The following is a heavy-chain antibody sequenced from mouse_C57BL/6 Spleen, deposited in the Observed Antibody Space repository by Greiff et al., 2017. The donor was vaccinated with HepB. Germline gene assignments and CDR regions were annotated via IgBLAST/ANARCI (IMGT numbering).Heavy chain of an antibody. CDR2: INPNNGGT. V-gene: IGHV1-26*01. J-gene: IGHJ2*01. CDR3: ARSRLDYGSSYSDY. D-gene: IGHD1-1*01. CDR1: GYTFTDYY. Sequence: VQLQQSGPELVKPGASVKISCKASGYTFTDYYMNWVKQSHGKSLEWIGDINPNNGGTSYNQKFKGKATLTVDKSSSTAYMELRSLTSEDSAVYYCARSRLDYGSSYSDYWGQGTTLTVSS.